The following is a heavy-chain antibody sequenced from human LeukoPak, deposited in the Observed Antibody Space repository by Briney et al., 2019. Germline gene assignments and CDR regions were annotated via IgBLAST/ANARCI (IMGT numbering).Heavy chain of an antibody. J-gene: IGHJ5*02. D-gene: IGHD6-13*01. CDR1: GYIFTTYA. V-gene: IGHV1-3*01. CDR3: ARDIDRVFNWFDP. Sequence: ASVKVSCKASGYIFTTYAMHWVRQAPGQRLEWMGWINAGNGNTKYSQKFQGRVTITRDTSASTVYMELSSLTSEDTAVYYCARDIDRVFNWFDPWGQGTLVTVSS. CDR2: INAGNGNT.